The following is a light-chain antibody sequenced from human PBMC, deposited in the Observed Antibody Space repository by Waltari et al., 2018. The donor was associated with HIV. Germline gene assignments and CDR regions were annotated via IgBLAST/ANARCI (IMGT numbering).Light chain of an antibody. J-gene: IGKJ1*01. CDR1: QSISNW. Sequence: DIQMTQSPSTLSASVGDRVTITCRASQSISNWLAWYQQKPGKAPKLLIYKASSLESEVPSRFSGSGSGTEFTLTISSLQPDDSATYYCQQYNGYSWTFGQGT. V-gene: IGKV1-5*03. CDR3: QQYNGYSWT. CDR2: KAS.